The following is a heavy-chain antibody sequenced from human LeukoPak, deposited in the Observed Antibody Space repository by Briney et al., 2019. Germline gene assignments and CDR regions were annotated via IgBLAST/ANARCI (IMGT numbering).Heavy chain of an antibody. D-gene: IGHD1-26*01. V-gene: IGHV3-21*01. CDR1: GFTFSSYS. J-gene: IGHJ4*02. Sequence: PGGSLRLSCAASGFTFSSYSMNWVRQAPGKGLEWVSSISSSSSYIYYADSVKGRFISSRDNTKNSLYLQMNSLRAEDTAIYHCARDLRIVSGSYLDYWGQGTLVTVSS. CDR3: ARDLRIVSGSYLDY. CDR2: ISSSSSYI.